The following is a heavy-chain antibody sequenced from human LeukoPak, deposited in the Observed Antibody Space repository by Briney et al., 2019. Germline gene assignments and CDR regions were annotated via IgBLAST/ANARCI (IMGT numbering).Heavy chain of an antibody. V-gene: IGHV3-66*01. CDR3: ARNYYYYMDV. J-gene: IGHJ6*03. CDR1: GFTVSSNY. CDR2: IYSGGST. Sequence: HPGGSLRLSCAASGFTVSSNYMSWVRQAPGKGLEWVSVIYSGGSTYYADSVKGRFTISRDNSKNTLYLQMNSLRAEDTAVYYCARNYYYYMDVWGKGTTVTISS.